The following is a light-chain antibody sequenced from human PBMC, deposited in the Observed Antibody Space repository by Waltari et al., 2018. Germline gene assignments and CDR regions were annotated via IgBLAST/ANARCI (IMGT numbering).Light chain of an antibody. Sequence: QSALTPPPSASGSPGQSVTISCTGTSGDIGAYNSVNWYRQHPGKVPKLMIYDVNRRPSGVPDRFSGSKSGNTASLTVSGLQPEDEAVYYCNSFAGSDTVVFGGGTTLTVL. CDR3: NSFAGSDTVV. V-gene: IGLV2-8*01. J-gene: IGLJ2*01. CDR2: DVN. CDR1: SGDIGAYNS.